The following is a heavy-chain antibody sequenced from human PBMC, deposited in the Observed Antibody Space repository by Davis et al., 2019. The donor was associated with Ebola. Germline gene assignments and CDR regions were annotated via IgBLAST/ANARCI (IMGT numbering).Heavy chain of an antibody. CDR1: GYTFTGYY. CDR2: INPDSGVT. V-gene: IGHV1-2*06. Sequence: AASVKVSCKASGYTFTGYYLHWVRQAPGQGLEWMGRINPDSGVTNYAQKFQGRVTMTRDTSINTAYQQWSSLRASDTAMYYCARQKSWGSSWYLAYWGQGTLVTVSS. D-gene: IGHD6-13*01. CDR3: ARQKSWGSSWYLAY. J-gene: IGHJ4*02.